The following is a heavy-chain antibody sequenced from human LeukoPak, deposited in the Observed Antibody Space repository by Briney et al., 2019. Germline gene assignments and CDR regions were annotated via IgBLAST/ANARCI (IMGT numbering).Heavy chain of an antibody. J-gene: IGHJ5*02. Sequence: ASVKVSCKASGYTSTGYYMHRVRQAPGQGLEWMGWINPNSGGTNYAQKFQGRVTMTRDTSISTAYMELSRLRSDDTAVYYCAREGIAAAGRRYNWFDPWGQGTLVTVSS. V-gene: IGHV1-2*02. CDR2: INPNSGGT. CDR1: GYTSTGYY. CDR3: AREGIAAAGRRYNWFDP. D-gene: IGHD6-13*01.